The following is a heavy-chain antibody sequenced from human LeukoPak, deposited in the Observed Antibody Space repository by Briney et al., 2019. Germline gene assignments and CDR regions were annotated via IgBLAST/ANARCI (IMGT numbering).Heavy chain of an antibody. Sequence: PGASVKVSCKASGYTFTSYYMHWVRQAPGQGLEWMGWINPNSGGTNYAQKFQGRVTMTRDTSISTAYMELSRLRSDDTAVYYCARGSDDFWSGYSPSYWGQGTLVTVSS. J-gene: IGHJ4*02. CDR3: ARGSDDFWSGYSPSY. V-gene: IGHV1-2*02. D-gene: IGHD3-3*01. CDR2: INPNSGGT. CDR1: GYTFTSYY.